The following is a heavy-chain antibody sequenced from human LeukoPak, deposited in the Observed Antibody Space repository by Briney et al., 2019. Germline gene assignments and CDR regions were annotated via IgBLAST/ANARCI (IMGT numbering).Heavy chain of an antibody. J-gene: IGHJ4*02. D-gene: IGHD6-13*01. V-gene: IGHV5-51*01. Sequence: GESLKISCKGSGYSFTSYWIGWVRQMPGKGLEWMEIIYPGDSDTRYSPSFQGQVTISADKSISTAYLQWSSLKASDTAMYYCAGLGFPAGYSSSWSDYWGQRTLVTVSS. CDR1: GYSFTSYW. CDR3: AGLGFPAGYSSSWSDY. CDR2: IYPGDSDT.